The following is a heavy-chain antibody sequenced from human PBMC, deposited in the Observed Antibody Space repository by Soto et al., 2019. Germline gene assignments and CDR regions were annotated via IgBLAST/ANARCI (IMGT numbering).Heavy chain of an antibody. CDR3: ARVTGRNYYYYGMDV. Sequence: QVQLQESGPGLVKPSETLSLTCTVSGGSISSYYWSWIRQPPGKGLEWIRYIYYSGSTNYNPSLKRRLTISVNTCKNQFSLKLSSVTAADTAVYYCARVTGRNYYYYGMDVWGQGTTVTVSS. CDR1: GGSISSYY. V-gene: IGHV4-59*01. J-gene: IGHJ6*02. CDR2: IYYSGST.